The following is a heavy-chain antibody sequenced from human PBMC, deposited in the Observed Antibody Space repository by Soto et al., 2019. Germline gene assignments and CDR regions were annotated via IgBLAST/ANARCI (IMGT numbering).Heavy chain of an antibody. V-gene: IGHV3-30-3*01. D-gene: IGHD2-15*01. Sequence: GGSLRLSCAASGFTFSSYAMHWVRQAPGKGLEWVAVISYDGSNKYYADSVKGRFTISRDNSKNTLYLQMNGLRAEDTAVYYCARDQLVVVAATPRYYYYGMDVWGQGTTVTVSS. CDR3: ARDQLVVVAATPRYYYYGMDV. CDR2: ISYDGSNK. J-gene: IGHJ6*02. CDR1: GFTFSSYA.